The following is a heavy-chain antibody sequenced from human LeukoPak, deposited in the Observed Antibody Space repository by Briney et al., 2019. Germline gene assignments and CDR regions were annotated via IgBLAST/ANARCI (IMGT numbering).Heavy chain of an antibody. J-gene: IGHJ4*02. Sequence: GGSLRLSCAASGFSFSTFWMHWVRQAPGKGLEWVANTKEDGREKYYVDSVKGRFTISRDNAKNSLYLQMNSLRAEDTAVYYCARGTTIAVAGIHFDYWGKGTLVTVSS. V-gene: IGHV3-7*01. D-gene: IGHD6-19*01. CDR1: GFSFSTFW. CDR3: ARGTTIAVAGIHFDY. CDR2: TKEDGREK.